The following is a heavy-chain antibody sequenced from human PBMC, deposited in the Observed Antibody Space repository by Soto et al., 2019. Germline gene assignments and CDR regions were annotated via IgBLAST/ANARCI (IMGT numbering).Heavy chain of an antibody. D-gene: IGHD2-2*02. V-gene: IGHV1-3*04. Sequence: ASVKVSCKASGYTFSSYAMHWVRQAPGQRPEWMGWINTGNGNTKYSENFQGRATITKDTSASTAYMELSSLGSDDTAVYFCARAGDDCSNARCYMIFYWVQGTQVTVSS. J-gene: IGHJ4*02. CDR1: GYTFSSYA. CDR3: ARAGDDCSNARCYMIFY. CDR2: INTGNGNT.